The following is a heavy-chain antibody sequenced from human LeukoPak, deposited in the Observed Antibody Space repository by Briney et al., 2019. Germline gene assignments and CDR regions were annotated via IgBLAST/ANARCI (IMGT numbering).Heavy chain of an antibody. J-gene: IGHJ3*02. CDR1: GYPFTTHW. Sequence: GESLQISCQASGYPFTTHWIGWVRQLPGKGLEWMGIIYPGDSDTKYSPSFQGRVTISADKSISTAYLQWSSLKASDTAMYYCARLGTAMVNRAFDIWGQGTMVTVSS. D-gene: IGHD5-18*01. V-gene: IGHV5-51*01. CDR3: ARLGTAMVNRAFDI. CDR2: IYPGDSDT.